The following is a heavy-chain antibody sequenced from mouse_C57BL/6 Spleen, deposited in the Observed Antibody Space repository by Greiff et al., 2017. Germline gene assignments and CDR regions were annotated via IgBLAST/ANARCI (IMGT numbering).Heavy chain of an antibody. CDR1: GYAFSSSS. Sequence: VQVVESGPELVKPGASVKISCKASGYAFSSSSMNWVKQRPGKGLEWIGRIYPGDGDTNYNGKFKGKATLTADKSSSTAYMQLSSLTSEDSAVYFCARSDAVPGYFDVWGTGTTVTVSS. V-gene: IGHV1-82*01. CDR2: IYPGDGDT. CDR3: ARSDAVPGYFDV. J-gene: IGHJ1*03. D-gene: IGHD1-1*01.